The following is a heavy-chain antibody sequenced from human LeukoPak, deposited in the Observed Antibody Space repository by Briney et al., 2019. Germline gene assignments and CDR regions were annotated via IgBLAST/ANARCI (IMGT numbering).Heavy chain of an antibody. V-gene: IGHV3-64D*09. Sequence: GGSLRLSCSASGFTFSSFAVFWVRRAPGKGLEYVSGISSDGGRTNYADSVKARFTISRDNSKVTLYLQMTSLRPEDTAIYYCVKDPSGNYFYFDYWGQGTLVIVSS. D-gene: IGHD1-26*01. J-gene: IGHJ4*02. CDR1: GFTFSSFA. CDR3: VKDPSGNYFYFDY. CDR2: ISSDGGRT.